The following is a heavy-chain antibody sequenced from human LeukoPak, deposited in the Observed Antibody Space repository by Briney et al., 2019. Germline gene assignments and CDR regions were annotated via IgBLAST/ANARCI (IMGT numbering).Heavy chain of an antibody. CDR1: GFTFDDYA. CDR2: ISGDGGST. CDR3: AKAGSSGRSASQNYYYGMDV. V-gene: IGHV3-43*02. Sequence: PGGSLRLSCAASGFTFDDYAMHWVRQAPGKGLEWVSLISGDGGSTYYADSVKGRFTISRDNSKNSLYLQMNSLRTEDTALYYCAKAGSSGRSASQNYYYGMDVWGQGTTVTVSS. D-gene: IGHD6-19*01. J-gene: IGHJ6*02.